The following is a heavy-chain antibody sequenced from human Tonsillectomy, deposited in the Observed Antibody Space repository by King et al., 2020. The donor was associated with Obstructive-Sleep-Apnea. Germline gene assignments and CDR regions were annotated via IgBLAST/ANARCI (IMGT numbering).Heavy chain of an antibody. D-gene: IGHD3-22*01. CDR2: INPNTGNP. Sequence: QLVQSGSELKRPGASVRVSCKASGYTFTSYAMNWVRQAPGQGLEWMGWINPNTGNPTYAQGFTGRFVFSLDTSVTTAYLQISSLKAEDTAVYYCARHAIGFFYYGMDVGGQGTTVTVSS. V-gene: IGHV7-4-1*02. J-gene: IGHJ6*02. CDR3: ARHAIGFFYYGMDV. CDR1: GYTFTSYA.